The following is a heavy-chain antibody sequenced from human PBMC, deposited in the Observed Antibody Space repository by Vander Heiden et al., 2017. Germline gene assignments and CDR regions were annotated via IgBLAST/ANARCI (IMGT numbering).Heavy chain of an antibody. D-gene: IGHD6-13*01. J-gene: IGHJ6*02. Sequence: QINLKESGPTLVKPTETLTLTCTMSGFAITTTGVGVGWIRQPPGKALEWLAVIYWDDDKRYSASLRSRLTITKDTYRHQVVLTVANMDPLDTGSYYCAGTKNAASAYYGMEVWGQGTTVTVSS. CDR1: GFAITTTGVG. V-gene: IGHV2-5*02. CDR2: IYWDDDK. CDR3: AGTKNAASAYYGMEV.